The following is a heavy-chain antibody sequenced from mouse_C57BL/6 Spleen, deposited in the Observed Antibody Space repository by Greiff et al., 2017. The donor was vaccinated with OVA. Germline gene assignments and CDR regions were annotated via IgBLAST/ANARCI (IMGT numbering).Heavy chain of an antibody. CDR1: GYSITSGYY. Sequence: EVKLMESGPGLVKPSQSLSLTCSVTGYSITSGYYWNWIRQFPGNKLEWMGYISYDGSNNYNPSLKNRISITRDTSKNQFFLKLNSVTTEDTATYYCARGRWSDYWGQGTTLTVSS. CDR2: ISYDGSN. D-gene: IGHD2-3*01. CDR3: ARGRWSDY. V-gene: IGHV3-6*01. J-gene: IGHJ2*01.